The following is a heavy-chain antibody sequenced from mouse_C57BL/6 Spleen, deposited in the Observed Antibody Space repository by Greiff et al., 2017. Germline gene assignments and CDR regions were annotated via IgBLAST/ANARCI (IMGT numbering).Heavy chain of an antibody. J-gene: IGHJ1*03. CDR2: IWSGGST. CDR3: ASPSFSWYFDV. CDR1: GFSLTSYG. Sequence: VKLVESGPGLVQPSQSLSITCTVSGFSLTSYGVHWVRQSPGKGLEWLGVIWSGGSTDYNAAFISRLSISKDNSKSQVFFTMNSLQADDTAIYCCASPSFSWYFDVWGTGTTVTVSS. V-gene: IGHV2-2*01.